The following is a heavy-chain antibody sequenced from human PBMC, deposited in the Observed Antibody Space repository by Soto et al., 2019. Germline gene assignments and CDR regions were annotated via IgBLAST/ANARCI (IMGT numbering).Heavy chain of an antibody. Sequence: GASVKVSCKASGGTFSSYAISWVRQAPGQGLEWMGGIIPIFGTANYAQKFQGRVTITADESTSTAYMELSSLRSEDTAVYYCASHSSGWGEFDYWGQGTLVTISS. J-gene: IGHJ4*02. D-gene: IGHD6-19*01. CDR1: GGTFSSYA. CDR2: IIPIFGTA. V-gene: IGHV1-69*13. CDR3: ASHSSGWGEFDY.